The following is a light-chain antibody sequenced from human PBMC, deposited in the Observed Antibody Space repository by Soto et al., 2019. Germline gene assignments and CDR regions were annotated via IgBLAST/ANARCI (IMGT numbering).Light chain of an antibody. CDR3: QQRSNWPHT. V-gene: IGKV3-11*01. CDR2: DAS. J-gene: IGKJ4*01. Sequence: EIVLTQSPATLSLSPGERATLSCRASQSISSYLAWYQQKPGRAPSLLIYDASNRATGIPARFSGSGSGTDFTLTISSLEPEDFAVYHCQQRSNWPHTFGGGTKVEI. CDR1: QSISSY.